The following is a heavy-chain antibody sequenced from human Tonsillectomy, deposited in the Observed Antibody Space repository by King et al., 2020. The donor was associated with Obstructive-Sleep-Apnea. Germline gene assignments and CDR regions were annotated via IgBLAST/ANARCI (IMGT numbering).Heavy chain of an antibody. Sequence: VQLQESGPGLMKPSQTLSLTCTVSGGSISSGGYYWSWIRQHPGKGLEWIGYIYYSGSTYYNPSLKSRVTISVDTSKNQFSLKLSSVTAADTAVYYCARLNYDILTGYYLFDYWGQGTLVTVSS. V-gene: IGHV4-31*03. J-gene: IGHJ4*02. D-gene: IGHD3-9*01. CDR3: ARLNYDILTGYYLFDY. CDR1: GGSISSGGYY. CDR2: IYYSGST.